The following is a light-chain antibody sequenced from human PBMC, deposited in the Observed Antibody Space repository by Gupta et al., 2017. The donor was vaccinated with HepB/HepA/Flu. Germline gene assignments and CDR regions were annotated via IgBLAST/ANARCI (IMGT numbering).Light chain of an antibody. CDR2: DDS. CDR3: QVWDGSSDHVV. J-gene: IGLJ2*01. CDR1: NIGSNS. V-gene: IGLV3-21*03. Sequence: SSVLTQPPSVSVAPGKTARITCGGTNIGSNSVHWYQQQPGQAPVLVVYDDSERPSGIPERFSGSNSGDTATLTISRVEAGDEADYYCQVWDGSSDHVVFGGGTKLTVL.